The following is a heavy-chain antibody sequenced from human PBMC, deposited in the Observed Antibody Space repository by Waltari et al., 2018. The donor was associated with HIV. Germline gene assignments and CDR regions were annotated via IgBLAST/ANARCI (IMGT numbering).Heavy chain of an antibody. D-gene: IGHD3-9*01. CDR1: GFTFSSYG. CDR2: VSYDRRNK. J-gene: IGHJ4*02. CDR3: AKDRQKIGYYDILIGYLDY. V-gene: IGHV3-30*18. Sequence: QVQLVESGGGVVQPRRSLRLSCAASGFTFSSYGMHWVRQAPGKGRKCVAVVSYDRRNKYYEDAVKGRFTISRDNSKKTLYLQMNSRRAEDTAVYYCAKDRQKIGYYDILIGYLDYWGQGTLVTVSS.